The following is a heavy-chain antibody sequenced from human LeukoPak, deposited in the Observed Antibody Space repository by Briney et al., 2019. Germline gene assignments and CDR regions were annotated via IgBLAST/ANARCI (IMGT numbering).Heavy chain of an antibody. CDR3: ARGNVECIGDICYKRGNWFDP. V-gene: IGHV1-2*02. CDR1: VYTFIGNY. J-gene: IGHJ5*02. Sequence: ASVKVSCKASVYTFIGNYIHWVRQAPGQGLEWMGWINPKSGATSSARKFQGRVTMTRDTSIGTAYMELSRLRSDDTAVYYCARGNVECIGDICYKRGNWFDPWGQGTLVTVSS. D-gene: IGHD2-8*02. CDR2: INPKSGAT.